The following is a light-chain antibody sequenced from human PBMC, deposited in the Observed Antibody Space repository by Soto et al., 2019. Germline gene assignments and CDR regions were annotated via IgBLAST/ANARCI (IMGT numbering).Light chain of an antibody. CDR1: SSDVGGYNF. J-gene: IGLJ3*02. V-gene: IGLV2-14*03. CDR2: DVS. CDR3: SSYTSGSTLVV. Sequence: QSALTQPASVSGSPGQSITISCTGTSSDVGGYNFVSWYQHLPGKAPKLMIYDVSNRSSGVSKRFSGSKSGNTASLTISGLQAEDEADYYCSSYTSGSTLVVFGGGTKLTVL.